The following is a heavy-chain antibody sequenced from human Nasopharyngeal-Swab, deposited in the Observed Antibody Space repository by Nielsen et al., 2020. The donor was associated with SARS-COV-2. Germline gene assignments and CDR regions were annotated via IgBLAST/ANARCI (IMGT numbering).Heavy chain of an antibody. CDR2: IDPSDSYT. V-gene: IGHV5-10-1*04. D-gene: IGHD5-24*01. CDR3: ARLSEMATNSHYYCYYMDV. Sequence: VRQMPGKGLEWMGRIDPSDSYTNYSPSFQGQVTISADKSISTAYLQWSSLKASDTAMYYCARLSEMATNSHYYCYYMDVWGKGTTVTVS. J-gene: IGHJ6*03.